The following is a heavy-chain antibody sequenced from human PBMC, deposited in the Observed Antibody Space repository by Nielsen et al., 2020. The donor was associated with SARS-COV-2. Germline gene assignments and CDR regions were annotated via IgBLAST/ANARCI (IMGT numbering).Heavy chain of an antibody. V-gene: IGHV5-51*01. CDR3: ARRPGYCSGGSCYSFDY. CDR1: GYSFTSYW. CDR2: IYPGDSDT. J-gene: IGHJ4*02. D-gene: IGHD2-15*01. Sequence: GESLKISCKGSGYSFTSYWIGWVRQMPGKGLEWMGIIYPGDSDTRYSPSFQGQVTISADKSISTAYLQWSSLKASDTAMYYCARRPGYCSGGSCYSFDYWAQGTLVTVSS.